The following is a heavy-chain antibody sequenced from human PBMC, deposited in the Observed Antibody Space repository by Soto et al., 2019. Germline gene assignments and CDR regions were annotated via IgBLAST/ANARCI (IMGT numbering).Heavy chain of an antibody. Sequence: QVQLVQSGGEVKKPGASVKVSCKASGYTFTSYGFSWVRQAPGQGLEWMGWINGYTGNTHYAQKFQGRVTMTIDTSTSTAYMELWTLISDDTAVYYCARSGVKGKGGMDVWGQGTTVTVSS. D-gene: IGHD7-27*01. CDR2: INGYTGNT. CDR1: GYTFTSYG. V-gene: IGHV1-18*01. CDR3: ARSGVKGKGGMDV. J-gene: IGHJ6*02.